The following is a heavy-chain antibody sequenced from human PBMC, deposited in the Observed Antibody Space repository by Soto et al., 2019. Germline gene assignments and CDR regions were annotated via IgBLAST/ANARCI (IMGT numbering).Heavy chain of an antibody. CDR2: IYPGDSDT. V-gene: IGHV5-51*01. J-gene: IGHJ6*02. D-gene: IGHD6-19*01. CDR3: ARHSSNFRYYYYAMDV. CDR1: GYTFTAYW. Sequence: GESLKISCKGSGYTFTAYWIGWVRQLPGKGLEWMGIIYPGDSDTRYSPSFQGHVTITVDKSTNTAYLQWNTLRASDTAMYYCARHSSNFRYYYYAMDVGGQEXTVTVYS.